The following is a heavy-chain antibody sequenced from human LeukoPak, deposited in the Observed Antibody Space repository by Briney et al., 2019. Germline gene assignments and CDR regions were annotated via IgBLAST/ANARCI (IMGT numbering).Heavy chain of an antibody. D-gene: IGHD2-2*01. CDR2: ISSSGSTI. CDR1: GFTFSSYE. V-gene: IGHV3-48*03. CDR3: ARDGVVVVPAPSSFMDV. J-gene: IGHJ6*03. Sequence: GGSLRLSCAASGFTFSSYEMNWVRQAPGKGLEWVSYISSSGSTIYYADSVKGRFTISRDNAKNSLYLQMNSLRGGDTAVYYCARDGVVVVPAPSSFMDVWGKGTTVTVSS.